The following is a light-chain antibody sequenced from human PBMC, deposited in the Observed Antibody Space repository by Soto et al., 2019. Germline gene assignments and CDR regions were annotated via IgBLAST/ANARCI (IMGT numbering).Light chain of an antibody. Sequence: QSALTQPASVSGSPGQSLTISCTGTSSDVAYYNFVSWYQHHPGKAPKLMIYEVSNRPSGVSNRFSGSKSGNTASLTISGLQAEDEADYYCSSYTSNTTYVFGTGTKVTVL. V-gene: IGLV2-14*01. J-gene: IGLJ1*01. CDR2: EVS. CDR3: SSYTSNTTYV. CDR1: SSDVAYYNF.